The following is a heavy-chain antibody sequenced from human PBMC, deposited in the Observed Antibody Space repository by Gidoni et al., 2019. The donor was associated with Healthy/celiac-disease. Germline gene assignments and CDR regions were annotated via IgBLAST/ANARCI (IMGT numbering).Heavy chain of an antibody. V-gene: IGHV3-13*01. Sequence: EVQLVESGGGLVQPGGSLRLSCAASGFTFSSYDMHWVRQATGKGLEWVSAIGTAGDTYYPGSVKGRFTISRENAKNSLYLQMNSLRAGDTAVYYCAGSSSGWWYFDLWGRGTLVTVSS. CDR1: GFTFSSYD. J-gene: IGHJ2*01. D-gene: IGHD6-19*01. CDR3: AGSSSGWWYFDL. CDR2: IGTAGDT.